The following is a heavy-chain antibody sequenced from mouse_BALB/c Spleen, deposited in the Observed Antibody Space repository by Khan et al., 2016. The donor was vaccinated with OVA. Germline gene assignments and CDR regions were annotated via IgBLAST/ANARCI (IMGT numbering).Heavy chain of an antibody. Sequence: EVELVESGGDLVEPGGSLKLSCAASGFTFSSYCMSWVRQTPDKRLEWVATISSGGDYTYYPDIVKGRFTISRDNAKNTLYLQMSSLKSEDTAMYYCASHLTGSFAYWGQGTLVAVSA. CDR3: ASHLTGSFAY. CDR1: GFTFSSYC. D-gene: IGHD4-1*01. V-gene: IGHV5-6*01. J-gene: IGHJ3*01. CDR2: ISSGGDYT.